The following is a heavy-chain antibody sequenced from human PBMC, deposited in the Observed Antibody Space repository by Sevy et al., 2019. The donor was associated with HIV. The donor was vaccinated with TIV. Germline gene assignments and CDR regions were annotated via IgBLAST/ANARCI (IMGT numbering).Heavy chain of an antibody. D-gene: IGHD3-16*01. CDR2: MKSKTDGGKT. V-gene: IGHV3-15*01. Sequence: GGSLRLSCAASGFTFSIIYMNWVRQSPGKGLEWVGSMKSKTDGGKTDYAAPVKDRFTMSRDDSKNTLYLQMNSLKAEDTAVYYCTTGGVPSGGSEGFDIWGQGTMVTVSS. CDR1: GFTFSIIY. J-gene: IGHJ3*02. CDR3: TTGGVPSGGSEGFDI.